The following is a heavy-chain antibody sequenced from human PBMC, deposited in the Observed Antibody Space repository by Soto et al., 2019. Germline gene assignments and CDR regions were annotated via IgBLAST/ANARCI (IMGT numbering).Heavy chain of an antibody. CDR3: ARGYYDFWSGSNYFDY. V-gene: IGHV3-53*04. Sequence: EVQLVESGGGLVQPGGSLRLSCAASGFTVSSNYMSWVRQAPGKGLEGVSVIYSGGSTYYADSVKGRFTISRHNSKNTLYLQMNSLRAEDTAVYYCARGYYDFWSGSNYFDYWGQGTLVTVSS. CDR1: GFTVSSNY. D-gene: IGHD3-3*01. CDR2: IYSGGST. J-gene: IGHJ4*02.